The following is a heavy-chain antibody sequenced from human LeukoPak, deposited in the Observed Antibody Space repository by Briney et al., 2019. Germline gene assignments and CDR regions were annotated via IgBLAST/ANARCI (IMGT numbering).Heavy chain of an antibody. J-gene: IGHJ4*02. CDR3: ASLYSSSWYSYGY. Sequence: GASVKVSCKASGGTFSSYAISWVRQAPGQGLEWVGGIIPIFGTANYAQKFQGRVTITADESTSTAYMELSSLRSEDTAVYYCASLYSSSWYSYGYWGQGTLVTVSS. CDR1: GGTFSSYA. CDR2: IIPIFGTA. D-gene: IGHD6-13*01. V-gene: IGHV1-69*13.